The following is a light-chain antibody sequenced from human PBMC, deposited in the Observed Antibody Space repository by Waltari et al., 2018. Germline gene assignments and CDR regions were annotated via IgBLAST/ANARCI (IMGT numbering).Light chain of an antibody. J-gene: IGLJ3*02. CDR2: LNGDGSH. Sequence: QFVVTQSPSASASLGASVRLTCTLSGGHINYAIAWHQQRPEKGLRFLIKLNGDGSHTKGDGIPDRFSAYSSGSDYYLTISSLQSEDEADYYCQTWATGGVFGGGTKLTVL. CDR1: GGHINYA. V-gene: IGLV4-69*01. CDR3: QTWATGGV.